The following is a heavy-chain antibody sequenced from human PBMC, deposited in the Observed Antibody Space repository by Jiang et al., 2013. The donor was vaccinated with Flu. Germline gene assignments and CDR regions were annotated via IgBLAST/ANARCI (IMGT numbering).Heavy chain of an antibody. CDR1: GGSISSYY. Sequence: LLKPSETLSLTCTVSGGSISSYYWSWIRQPPGKGLEWIGYIYYSGSTNYNPSLKSRVTISVDTSKNQFSLKLSSVTAADTAVYYCARIQFVDAFDIWGQGTMVTVSS. CDR2: IYYSGST. D-gene: IGHD5-18*01. J-gene: IGHJ3*02. V-gene: IGHV4-59*01. CDR3: ARIQFVDAFDI.